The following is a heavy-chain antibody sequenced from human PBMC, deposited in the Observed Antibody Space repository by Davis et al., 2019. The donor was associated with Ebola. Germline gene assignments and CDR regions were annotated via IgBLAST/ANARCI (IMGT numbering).Heavy chain of an antibody. CDR3: AEGVFDS. CDR2: ISGSTGSPFDGRT. CDR1: GFTFSNYG. V-gene: IGHV3-23*01. J-gene: IGHJ4*02. Sequence: GESLKISCAASGFTFSNYGVSWVRQAPGKGLQWVSTISGSTGSPFDGRTFYADSVKGRFTISRDNSKNTVYLQMDRMTDEDTALYYCAEGVFDSWGQGTLVTVSS.